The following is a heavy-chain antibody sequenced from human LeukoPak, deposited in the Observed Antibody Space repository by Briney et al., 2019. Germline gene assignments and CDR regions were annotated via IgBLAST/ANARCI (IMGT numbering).Heavy chain of an antibody. CDR2: IYPGDSDT. J-gene: IGHJ3*02. V-gene: IGHV5-51*01. Sequence: GESLKISCKGSGYSFNTYWIAWVRQMPGKGLEWMGIIYPGDSDTRYSPPFQGQVSISADKSINTAYLQWSSLKASDTAIYYCARRQYCSGGDCYSGAFDIWGQGTMVTVSS. D-gene: IGHD2-15*01. CDR1: GYSFNTYW. CDR3: ARRQYCSGGDCYSGAFDI.